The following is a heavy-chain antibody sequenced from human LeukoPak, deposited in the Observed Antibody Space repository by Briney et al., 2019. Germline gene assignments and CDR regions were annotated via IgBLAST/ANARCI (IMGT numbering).Heavy chain of an antibody. V-gene: IGHV3-48*03. Sequence: PGGSLRLSCTASGFSFSSYEMNWVRQAPGKGLEWISYISASGTLTHYADSVEGRSTISRDNAKNSLFLQMNSLRGEDTAVYYCAREPRYYYDSSGYYRWFDPWGQGTLVTVSS. CDR1: GFSFSSYE. CDR2: ISASGTLT. CDR3: AREPRYYYDSSGYYRWFDP. D-gene: IGHD3-22*01. J-gene: IGHJ5*02.